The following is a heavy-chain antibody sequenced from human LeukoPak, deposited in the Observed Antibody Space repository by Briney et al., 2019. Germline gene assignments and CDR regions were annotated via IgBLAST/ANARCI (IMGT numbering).Heavy chain of an antibody. CDR2: VSGSGGST. D-gene: IGHD3-10*01. J-gene: IGHJ4*02. CDR3: AIRGEGDPFDY. Sequence: GGSLRLSCSTSGFTFSSFAMGWVRQAPGKGLEGVSSVSGSGGSTHYADSVKGRFTISRDNSKNTLYLQMNSLRAEDTALYYCAIRGEGDPFDYWGQGTLVTVSS. V-gene: IGHV3-23*01. CDR1: GFTFSSFA.